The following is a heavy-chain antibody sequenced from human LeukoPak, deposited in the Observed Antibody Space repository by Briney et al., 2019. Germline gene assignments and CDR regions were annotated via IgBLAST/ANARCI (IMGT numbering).Heavy chain of an antibody. D-gene: IGHD2-15*01. V-gene: IGHV3-7*01. CDR3: ATHPDLVVVAATEPRYYYMDV. CDR1: GFTFSSYW. J-gene: IGHJ6*03. CDR2: IKQDGSEK. Sequence: PGGSLRLSCAASGFTFSSYWMSWVRQAPGKGLEWVANIKQDGSEKYYVDSVKGRFTISRDNAKNSLYLQMNSLRAEDTAVYYCATHPDLVVVAATEPRYYYMDVWGKGTTVTVSS.